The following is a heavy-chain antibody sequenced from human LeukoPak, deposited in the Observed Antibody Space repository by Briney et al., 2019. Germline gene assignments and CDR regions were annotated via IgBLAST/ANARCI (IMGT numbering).Heavy chain of an antibody. Sequence: SETLSLTCTVPGGSISSYYWSWIRQPPGKGLEWIGYIYYSGSTNYNPSLKSRVTISVDTSKNQFSLKLSSVTAADTAVYYCARVTYYDFWSGSNYFDYWGQGTLVTVSS. J-gene: IGHJ4*02. D-gene: IGHD3-3*01. CDR3: ARVTYYDFWSGSNYFDY. CDR2: IYYSGST. CDR1: GGSISSYY. V-gene: IGHV4-59*12.